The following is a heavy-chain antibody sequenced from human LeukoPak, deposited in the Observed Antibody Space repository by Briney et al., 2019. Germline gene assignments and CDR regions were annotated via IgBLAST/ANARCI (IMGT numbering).Heavy chain of an antibody. CDR1: GFTFSSYA. CDR3: AKVGYNYGNGFDL. D-gene: IGHD5-18*01. J-gene: IGHJ4*02. Sequence: GGSLRLSCAASGFTFSSYAMSWVRLAPGKGLEWVSTISGTGGGTHYADSAKGRFTISRDNSKNTLSLQMNSLRADDTAVYYCAKVGYNYGNGFDLWGQGTLVTVSS. V-gene: IGHV3-23*01. CDR2: ISGTGGGT.